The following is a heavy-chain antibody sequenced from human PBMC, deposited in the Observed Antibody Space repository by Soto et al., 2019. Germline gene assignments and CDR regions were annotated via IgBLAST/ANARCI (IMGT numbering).Heavy chain of an antibody. CDR3: ARYDTAMDYYYYYGMDV. Sequence: QVQLVQSGAEVKKPGSSVKVSCKASGGTFSSHAISWVRQAPGQGLEWMGGVIPIFGTANYAQKFQGRVTITADKSTSTAYMELSSLRSEDTAVYYCARYDTAMDYYYYYGMDVWGQGTTVTVSS. CDR2: VIPIFGTA. CDR1: GGTFSSHA. D-gene: IGHD5-18*01. J-gene: IGHJ6*02. V-gene: IGHV1-69*06.